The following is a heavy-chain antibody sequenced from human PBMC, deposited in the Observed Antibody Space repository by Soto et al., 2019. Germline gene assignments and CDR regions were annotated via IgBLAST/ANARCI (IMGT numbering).Heavy chain of an antibody. D-gene: IGHD5-12*01. CDR1: GFTFSSYW. CDR2: IKQDGSGK. CDR3: ARVTLSGYETL. J-gene: IGHJ3*01. V-gene: IGHV3-7*01. Sequence: GGSLRLSCAASGFTFSSYWMSWVRQAPGKGLEWVANIKQDGSGKYYVDSVKGRFAISRDNAKNSLYLQMNSLRAEDTAVYYCARVTLSGYETLWGQGTMVTVSS.